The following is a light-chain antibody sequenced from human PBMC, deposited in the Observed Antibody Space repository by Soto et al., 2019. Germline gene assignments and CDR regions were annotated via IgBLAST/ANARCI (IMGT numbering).Light chain of an antibody. CDR3: SSYTSSSTLV. J-gene: IGLJ3*02. CDR2: QVT. CDR1: SSDIGGYNL. Sequence: QSALTQPASVSGSPGQSITISCTGTSSDIGGYNLVSWYQQHPGEAPKLIIYQVTNRPSGVSNRFSGSKSGNTASLTVSGLQAEDEADYYCSSYTSSSTLVFGAGTKVTVL. V-gene: IGLV2-14*01.